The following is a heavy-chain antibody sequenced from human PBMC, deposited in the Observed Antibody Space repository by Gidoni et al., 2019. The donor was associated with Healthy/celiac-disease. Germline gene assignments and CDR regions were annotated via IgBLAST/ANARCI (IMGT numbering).Heavy chain of an antibody. CDR2: IRSKANSYAT. D-gene: IGHD2-21*02. CDR1: GFTFSGSA. Sequence: EVQLVESGGGLVQPGGSLKLSCAASGFTFSGSAMHWVRQASGKGLEWVGRIRSKANSYATAYAASVKGRFTISRDDSKNTAYLQMNSLKTEDTAVYYCLCASKGGGDSNQHWGQGTLVTVSS. CDR3: LCASKGGGDSNQH. J-gene: IGHJ1*01. V-gene: IGHV3-73*02.